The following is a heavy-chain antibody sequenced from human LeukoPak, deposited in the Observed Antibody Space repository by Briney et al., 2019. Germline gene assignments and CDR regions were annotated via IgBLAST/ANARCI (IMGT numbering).Heavy chain of an antibody. CDR1: GXSVSSGSYY. V-gene: IGHV4-61*01. D-gene: IGHD1-26*01. CDR2: IYFSGNT. Sequence: SETLSLTCTVSGXSVSSGSYYWSWIRQPPGKGLEWIGYIYFSGNTNCNPSLKSRVTISIDRFENQFSLRLSSVTAADTAVYYCARRKGGSYYGYYFDYWGQGTLVTVSS. CDR3: ARRKGGSYYGYYFDY. J-gene: IGHJ4*02.